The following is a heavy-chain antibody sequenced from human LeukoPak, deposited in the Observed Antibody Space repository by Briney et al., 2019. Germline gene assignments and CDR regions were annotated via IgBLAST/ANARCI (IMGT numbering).Heavy chain of an antibody. J-gene: IGHJ4*02. CDR1: GFTFSSYS. Sequence: GGSLRLSCAASGFTFSSYSMNWVRQTPGKGLVWVSRINCDGNNTTYADSVKGRFTISRDNAKNTLYLQMNSLRVEDTATYYCARGYSATYRIDYWGQGTLVTVSS. D-gene: IGHD1-26*01. V-gene: IGHV3-74*01. CDR2: INCDGNNT. CDR3: ARGYSATYRIDY.